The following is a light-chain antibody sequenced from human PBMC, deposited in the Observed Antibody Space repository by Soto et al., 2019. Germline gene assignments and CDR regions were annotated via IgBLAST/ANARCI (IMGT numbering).Light chain of an antibody. J-gene: IGLJ1*01. CDR3: SSYTSSNTRYV. V-gene: IGLV2-14*01. CDR1: SSDIGGYTY. Sequence: QSALTQPASVSGSPGQSITISCTGTSSDIGGYTYVSWYQQYPGKAPKLMISEVSNRPSGVSNRFSGSKSGNTASLTISGLQAEDEADYYCSSYTSSNTRYVFGTGTKLTVL. CDR2: EVS.